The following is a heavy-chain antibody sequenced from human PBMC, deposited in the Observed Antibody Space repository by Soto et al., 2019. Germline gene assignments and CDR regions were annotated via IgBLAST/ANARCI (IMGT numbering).Heavy chain of an antibody. CDR2: IYYSGST. D-gene: IGHD3-10*01. CDR1: GGSIVSGGYY. CDR3: ARSRVSVNYYGSGRPEDWFDP. V-gene: IGHV4-31*03. Sequence: PSETLSLTCTVAGGSIVSGGYYWSWISKHPGKGLEWIGYIYYSGSTYYNPSLKSRVTISVDTSKNQFSLKLSSVTAADTAVYYCARSRVSVNYYGSGRPEDWFDPWGQGTLVTVSS. J-gene: IGHJ5*02.